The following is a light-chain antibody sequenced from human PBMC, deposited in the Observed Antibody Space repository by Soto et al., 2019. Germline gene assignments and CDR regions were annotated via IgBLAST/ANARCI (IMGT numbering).Light chain of an antibody. CDR3: QQYGSSPLT. J-gene: IGKJ3*01. Sequence: EIVLTQSPGTLSLSPGERATLSCRASQSVSSSYLAWYQQKPGQAPRLLIYGASSRATGIPDRFSGSGSGTDFTLIIGRLEPEDFAVYYCQQYGSSPLTFGPGTKVDIK. CDR1: QSVSSSY. CDR2: GAS. V-gene: IGKV3-20*01.